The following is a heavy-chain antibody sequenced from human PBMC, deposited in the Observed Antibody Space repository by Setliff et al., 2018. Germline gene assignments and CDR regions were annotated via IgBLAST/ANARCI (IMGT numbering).Heavy chain of an antibody. CDR3: ARGYSYGYDSGYYFDY. Sequence: ASVKVSCKASGYTFTSYAMHWVRQAPGQRLEWMGWINAGNGNTKYSQKFQGRVTITRDTSASTAYMELSSLRSEDTAVYYCARGYSYGYDSGYYFDYWGQGTLVTVSS. D-gene: IGHD5-18*01. CDR1: GYTFTSYA. CDR2: INAGNGNT. V-gene: IGHV1-3*01. J-gene: IGHJ4*02.